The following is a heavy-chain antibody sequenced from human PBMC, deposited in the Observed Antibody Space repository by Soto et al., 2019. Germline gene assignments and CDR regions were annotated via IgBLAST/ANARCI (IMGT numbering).Heavy chain of an antibody. CDR1: GFTFSSYA. J-gene: IGHJ4*02. Sequence: EVQLVESGGGLVQPGGSLRLSCAASGFTFSSYAMHWVRQAPGKGLEYVSAISSNGGSTYYANSVKGRFTISRENSKNTLNLQMGSLRAEDMAVYYCAREWRNSGSYPHPLDYWGQGTLVTVSS. D-gene: IGHD1-26*01. CDR2: ISSNGGST. CDR3: AREWRNSGSYPHPLDY. V-gene: IGHV3-64*01.